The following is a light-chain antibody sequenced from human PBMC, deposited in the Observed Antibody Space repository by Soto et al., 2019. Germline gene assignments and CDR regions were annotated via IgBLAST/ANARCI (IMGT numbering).Light chain of an antibody. V-gene: IGKV3-15*01. CDR3: QQYNKWPRT. CDR2: GAS. Sequence: EIGVTQSPATLSVCPGERATLSCRASQSISSDVAWYQQKPGQAPRLLIYGASTTATGIPARFSGSGSGTEFTLTISSLQSEDFAVYNCQQYNKWPRTFGQGDQGGYQ. J-gene: IGKJ2*01. CDR1: QSISSD.